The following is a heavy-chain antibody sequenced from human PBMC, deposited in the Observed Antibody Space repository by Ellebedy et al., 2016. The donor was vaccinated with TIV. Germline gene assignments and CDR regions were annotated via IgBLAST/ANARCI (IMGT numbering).Heavy chain of an antibody. D-gene: IGHD5-18*01. J-gene: IGHJ4*02. CDR1: GFTFSSFG. V-gene: IGHV3-30*18. CDR2: ISYDGNNK. CDR3: AKELHVDSAY. Sequence: GESLKISCAASGFTFSSFGMHWVHQAPGKGLEWVAAISYDGNNKYYGDSVKGRFTISRDNSKNTLSLQMNSLRGDDTAVYYCAKELHVDSAYWGQGTLVTVSS.